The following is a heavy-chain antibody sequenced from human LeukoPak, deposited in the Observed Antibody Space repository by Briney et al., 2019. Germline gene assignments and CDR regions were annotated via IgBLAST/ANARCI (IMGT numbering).Heavy chain of an antibody. CDR2: TRSKAYGGTK. V-gene: IGHV3-49*04. CDR3: SRGMFTPYDAFDI. Sequence: GGSLRLSCATSGFNFADYALSWVRQAPGKGLEWVGFTRSKAYGGTKYYGASVKGRFTISRDDSKGIGYLHMDSLKTEDTALYFCSRGMFTPYDAFDIWGQGTMVSVSS. J-gene: IGHJ3*02. CDR1: GFNFADYA. D-gene: IGHD2-15*01.